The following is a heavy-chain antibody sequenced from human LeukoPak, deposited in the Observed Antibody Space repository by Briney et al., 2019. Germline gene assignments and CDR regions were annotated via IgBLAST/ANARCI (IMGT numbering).Heavy chain of an antibody. CDR2: IYSGGST. CDR1: GFTVSSNY. V-gene: IGHV3-53*01. CDR3: ARNAMVRGVIMEG. D-gene: IGHD3-10*01. J-gene: IGHJ4*02. Sequence: GGSLRLSCAASGFTVSSNYMSWVRQAPGKGLEWVSVIYSGGSTYYADSVKGRFTISRDNSKNTLYLQMNSLRAEDTAVYYCARNAMVRGVIMEGWDQGTLVTVSS.